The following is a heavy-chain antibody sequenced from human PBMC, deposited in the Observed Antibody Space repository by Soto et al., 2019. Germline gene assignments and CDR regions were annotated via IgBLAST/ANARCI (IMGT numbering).Heavy chain of an antibody. CDR2: IYSGGST. CDR3: ARNRPSYCTNGVCYGGWFDP. J-gene: IGHJ5*02. CDR1: GFTVSSNY. Sequence: EVQLVESGGGLVQPGGSLRLSCAASGFTVSSNYMSWVRQAPGKGLEWVSVIYSGGSTYYADSVKGRFTISRDNSKNTLYLQMNSLRAEETAVYYCARNRPSYCTNGVCYGGWFDPWGQGTLVTVSS. D-gene: IGHD2-8*01. V-gene: IGHV3-66*01.